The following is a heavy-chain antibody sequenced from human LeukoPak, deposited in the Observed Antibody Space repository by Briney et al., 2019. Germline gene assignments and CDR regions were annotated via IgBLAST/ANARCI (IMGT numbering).Heavy chain of an antibody. Sequence: PGGSLRLSCAASGITFSSDAMSWVRQAPGKGLEWVSAISGGSTYYAGSVQGRFTISRDNSKNTLYLQMNSLRAEDTAVYYCAKDLSTVTTYWIFDYWGQGTLVTVSS. CDR1: GITFSSDA. J-gene: IGHJ4*02. CDR2: ISGGST. V-gene: IGHV3-23*01. D-gene: IGHD4-17*01. CDR3: AKDLSTVTTYWIFDY.